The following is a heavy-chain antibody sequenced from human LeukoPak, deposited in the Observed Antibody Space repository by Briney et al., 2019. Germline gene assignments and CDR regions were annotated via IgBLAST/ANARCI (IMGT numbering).Heavy chain of an antibody. V-gene: IGHV3-23*01. D-gene: IGHD3-22*01. Sequence: PGGSLRLSCGASGFTFSSYAMGWVRQAPGKGLEWVSVISDSGGSTYYADSVKGRFTISRDNSKNTLYLQMNSLRAEDTAVYYCAKARYYYDSSGYSYYFDYWGQGTLVTVSS. CDR2: ISDSGGST. J-gene: IGHJ4*02. CDR3: AKARYYYDSSGYSYYFDY. CDR1: GFTFSSYA.